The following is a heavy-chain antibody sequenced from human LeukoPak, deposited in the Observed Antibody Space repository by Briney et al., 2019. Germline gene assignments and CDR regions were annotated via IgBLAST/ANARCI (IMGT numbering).Heavy chain of an antibody. Sequence: GGSLRLSCAASGFTFSSYSMTWVRQAPGKGLEWVSYISSSSSTIYYADSVKGRFTISRDNAKNSLYLQMNSLRDEDTAVYYCARVMGDTIPYYYYGMDVWGQGTTVTVSS. V-gene: IGHV3-48*02. D-gene: IGHD2-21*02. CDR2: ISSSSSTI. J-gene: IGHJ6*02. CDR3: ARVMGDTIPYYYYGMDV. CDR1: GFTFSSYS.